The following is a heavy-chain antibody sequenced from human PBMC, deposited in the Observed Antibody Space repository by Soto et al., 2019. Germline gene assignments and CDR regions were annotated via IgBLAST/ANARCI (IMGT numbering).Heavy chain of an antibody. J-gene: IGHJ5*02. V-gene: IGHV1-69*06. Sequence: SVTVSCKASVCTFIIYDISWVRQAPGQGLELMGGIIPIFGTANYAQKFQGRVTITADKSTSTAYMELSSLRSEDTAVYYCARGCSGGSCYPRDNWFDPWGQGTLVTVSS. CDR1: VCTFIIYD. D-gene: IGHD2-15*01. CDR2: IIPIFGTA. CDR3: ARGCSGGSCYPRDNWFDP.